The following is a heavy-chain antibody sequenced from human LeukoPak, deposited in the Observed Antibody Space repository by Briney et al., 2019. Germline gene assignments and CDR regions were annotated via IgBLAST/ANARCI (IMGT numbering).Heavy chain of an antibody. J-gene: IGHJ4*02. V-gene: IGHV4-30-2*01. CDR1: GGSISLGGDS. D-gene: IGHD1-1*01. CDR3: ARDNEDYFDY. CDR2: IYHSGST. Sequence: SETLSLTCAVAGGSISLGGDSWSWIRQPPGKGLEWIGYIYHSGSTYYNPSLKSRVTISVDRSKNQFAQKLSSVTAADTAVYYCARDNEDYFDYWGQGTLVTVSS.